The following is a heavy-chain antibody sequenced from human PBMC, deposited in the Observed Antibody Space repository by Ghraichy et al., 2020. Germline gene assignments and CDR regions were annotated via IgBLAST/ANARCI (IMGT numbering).Heavy chain of an antibody. CDR1: GGSFSGYY. Sequence: SETLSLTCAVYGGSFSGYYWSWIRQPPGKGLEWIGEINHSGSTNYNPSLKSRVTISVDTSKNQFSLKLSSVTAADTAVYYCASGIVATTIGQPPARPSNMDVWGQGTTVTVSS. D-gene: IGHD5-12*01. CDR3: ASGIVATTIGQPPARPSNMDV. J-gene: IGHJ6*02. V-gene: IGHV4-34*01. CDR2: INHSGST.